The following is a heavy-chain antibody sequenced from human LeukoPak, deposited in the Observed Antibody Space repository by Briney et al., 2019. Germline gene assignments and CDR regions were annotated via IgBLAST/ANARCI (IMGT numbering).Heavy chain of an antibody. CDR3: ATYCSGGSCSRFDP. CDR2: INHSGST. CDR1: GGSFRGYY. V-gene: IGHV4-34*01. J-gene: IGHJ5*02. Sequence: SETLSLTCAVYGGSFRGYYWSWIRQPPGKGLEWIGEINHSGSTNYNPSLKSRVTISVDTSKNQFSLKLSSVTAADTAVYYCATYCSGGSCSRFDPWGQGPRSPSPQ. D-gene: IGHD2-15*01.